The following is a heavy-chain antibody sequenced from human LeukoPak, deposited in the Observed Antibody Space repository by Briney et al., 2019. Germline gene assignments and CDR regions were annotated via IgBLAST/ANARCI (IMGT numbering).Heavy chain of an antibody. CDR2: ISSSSSYI. CDR1: GFTFSSYS. Sequence: GGSLRLSCATSGFTFSSYSINWVRQAPGKGLEWVSSISSSSSYIYYADSVKGRFTISRDNAKNSLYLQMNSLRAEDTAVYYCAHMTTVTTRDYFDYWGQGTLVTVSS. J-gene: IGHJ4*02. CDR3: AHMTTVTTRDYFDY. V-gene: IGHV3-21*01. D-gene: IGHD4-17*01.